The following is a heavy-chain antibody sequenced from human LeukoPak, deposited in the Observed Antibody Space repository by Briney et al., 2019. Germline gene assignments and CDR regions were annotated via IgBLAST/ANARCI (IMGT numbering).Heavy chain of an antibody. CDR3: GSSGYYSRSGYYFDY. Sequence: SVKVSCKASGGTFSSYTISWVRQAPGQGLEWMGRIIPILGIANYAQKFQGRVTITADKSTSTAYMELSSLRSEDTAVYYCGSSGYYSRSGYYFDYWGQGTLVTVSS. CDR1: GGTFSSYT. CDR2: IIPILGIA. J-gene: IGHJ4*02. V-gene: IGHV1-69*02. D-gene: IGHD3-22*01.